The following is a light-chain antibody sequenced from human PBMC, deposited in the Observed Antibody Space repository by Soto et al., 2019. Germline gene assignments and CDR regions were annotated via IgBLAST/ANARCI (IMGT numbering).Light chain of an antibody. V-gene: IGLV2-23*01. CDR3: CSYAGSRTPSGV. CDR2: EGS. Sequence: QSALTQPASVSGSPGQSITISCTGTSSDVGSYNLVSWYQQHPGKAPKLMIYEGSKRPSGVSNRFSGSKSGNTASLTISGLQAEDEADYYCCSYAGSRTPSGVFGRGTKVTVL. J-gene: IGLJ3*02. CDR1: SSDVGSYNL.